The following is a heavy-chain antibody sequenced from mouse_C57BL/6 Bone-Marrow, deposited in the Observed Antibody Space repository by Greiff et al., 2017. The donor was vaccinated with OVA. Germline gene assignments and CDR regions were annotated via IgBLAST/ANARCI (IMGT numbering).Heavy chain of an antibody. D-gene: IGHD2-12*01. CDR2: INPSSGYT. J-gene: IGHJ3*01. CDR3: ARWVLPSWFAY. CDR1: GYTFTSYS. V-gene: IGHV1-4*01. Sequence: QVQLKQSGAELARPGASVKMSCKASGYTFTSYSMHWVKQRPGQGLEWIGNINPSSGYTKYNQKFKDKATLTADKSSSTAYMQLSSLTSEDSAVYYCARWVLPSWFAYWGQGTLVTVSA.